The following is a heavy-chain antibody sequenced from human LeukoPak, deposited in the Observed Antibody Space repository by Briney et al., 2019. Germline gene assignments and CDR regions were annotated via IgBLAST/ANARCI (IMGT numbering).Heavy chain of an antibody. D-gene: IGHD6-13*01. CDR2: IYYSGST. Sequence: PSETLSLTCTVSGGSISSYYWSWIRQPPGKGLEWIGYIYYSGSTNYNPSLKSRVTISVDTSKNQFSLKLSSVTAADTAVYYCARIESYSSSSYYYYYGMDVWGQGTTVTVSS. V-gene: IGHV4-59*01. J-gene: IGHJ6*02. CDR1: GGSISSYY. CDR3: ARIESYSSSSYYYYYGMDV.